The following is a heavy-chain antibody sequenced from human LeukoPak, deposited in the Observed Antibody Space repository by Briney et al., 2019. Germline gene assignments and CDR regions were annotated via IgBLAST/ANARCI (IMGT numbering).Heavy chain of an antibody. CDR2: IYPGDSDT. Sequence: GESLKISCKGSGYSFTSYWIGWVRQMPGKGLEWMGIIYPGDSDTRYSSSFQGQVTISADKSISTAYLQWSSLKASDTAMYYCARRNAVGSWNPNNWFDPWGQGTLVTVSS. CDR3: ARRNAVGSWNPNNWFDP. J-gene: IGHJ5*02. D-gene: IGHD6-13*01. CDR1: GYSFTSYW. V-gene: IGHV5-51*01.